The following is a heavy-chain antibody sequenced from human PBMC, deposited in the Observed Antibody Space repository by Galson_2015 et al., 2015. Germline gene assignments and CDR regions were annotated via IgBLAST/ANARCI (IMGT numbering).Heavy chain of an antibody. CDR3: ARLYCGGDCYQGGGYHFDY. D-gene: IGHD2-21*02. V-gene: IGHV4-30-2*01. J-gene: IGHJ4*02. Sequence: TLSLTCTVSGGSISSGDYYWSWIRQPPGKGLEWIGYIYYTESTFYNPSLKSRVTMSVDRSKNQFSLKLNSVTAADTAVYYCARLYCGGDCYQGGGYHFDYWGQGTLVTVSS. CDR1: GGSISSGDYY. CDR2: IYYTEST.